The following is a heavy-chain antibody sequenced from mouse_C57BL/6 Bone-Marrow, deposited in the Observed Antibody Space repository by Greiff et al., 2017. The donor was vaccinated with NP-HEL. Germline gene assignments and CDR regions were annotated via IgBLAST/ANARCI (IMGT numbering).Heavy chain of an antibody. CDR1: GFNIKDDY. CDR3: THLLKWYFDV. J-gene: IGHJ1*03. CDR2: IDPENGDT. Sequence: VQLQQSGAELVRPGASVKLSCTASGFNIKDDYMHWVKQRPEQGLEWIGWIDPENGDTKYASKFQGKATITADTSSNTAYLQLSSLTSEDTAVYYCTHLLKWYFDVWGTGTTVTVSS. V-gene: IGHV14-4*01. D-gene: IGHD1-3*01.